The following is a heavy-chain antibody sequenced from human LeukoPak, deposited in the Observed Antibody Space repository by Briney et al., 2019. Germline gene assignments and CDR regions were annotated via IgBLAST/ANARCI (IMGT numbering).Heavy chain of an antibody. D-gene: IGHD2-2*01. CDR2: ISSSGSTI. CDR1: GFTFSSYE. J-gene: IGHJ5*02. Sequence: PGGSLRLSCTASGFTFSSYEMNWVCQAPGKGLEWVSYISSSGSTIYYADSVKGRFTISRDNAKNSLYLQMNSLRAEDTAVYYCARSGDIVVVPAAPWGQGTLVTVSS. V-gene: IGHV3-48*03. CDR3: ARSGDIVVVPAAP.